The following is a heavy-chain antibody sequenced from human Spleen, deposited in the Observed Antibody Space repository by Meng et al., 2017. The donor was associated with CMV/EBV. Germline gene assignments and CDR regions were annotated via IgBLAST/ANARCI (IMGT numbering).Heavy chain of an antibody. D-gene: IGHD6-13*01. CDR3: ARTLYSSSWSDY. Sequence: CKTSGYTFTTYGISWVRQAPGQGLEWMGWISAYNGNTNYAQKLQGRVTMTTDTSTSTAYMELRSLRSDDTAVYYCARTLYSSSWSDYWGQGTLVTVSS. CDR2: ISAYNGNT. CDR1: GYTFTTYG. J-gene: IGHJ4*02. V-gene: IGHV1-18*01.